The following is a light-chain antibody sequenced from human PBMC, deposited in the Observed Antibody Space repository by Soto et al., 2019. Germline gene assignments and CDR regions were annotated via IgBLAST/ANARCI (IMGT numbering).Light chain of an antibody. CDR3: GSDAGSDNYA. Sequence: QSVLTQPPSASGSPGQSVTISCTGSSNDVGAYNYVSWYQQHPGKAPKLIIYEVTKRPSGVPDRFSGSKSGNTASLTVSGLQADDEADYFCGSDAGSDNYAFGTGTKVTVL. J-gene: IGLJ1*01. V-gene: IGLV2-8*01. CDR2: EVT. CDR1: SNDVGAYNY.